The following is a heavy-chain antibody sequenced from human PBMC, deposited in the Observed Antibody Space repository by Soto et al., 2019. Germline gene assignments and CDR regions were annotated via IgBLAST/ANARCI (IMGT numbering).Heavy chain of an antibody. J-gene: IGHJ4*02. Sequence: SVKVSCKASGGTFSSYAISWVRQAPGQGLEWMGGIIPIFGTANYAQKFQGRVTITADKSPSTAYMELSSLRSEDTAVYYCARGVRGYSYGVDYWGQGTLVTVSS. V-gene: IGHV1-69*06. CDR3: ARGVRGYSYGVDY. CDR1: GGTFSSYA. D-gene: IGHD5-18*01. CDR2: IIPIFGTA.